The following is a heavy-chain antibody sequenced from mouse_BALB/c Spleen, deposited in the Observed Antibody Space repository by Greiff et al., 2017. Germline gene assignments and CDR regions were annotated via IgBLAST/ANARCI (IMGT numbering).Heavy chain of an antibody. D-gene: IGHD2-14*01. Sequence: EVQLQESGPELVKPGASVKISCKASGYTFTDYNMHWVKQSHGKSLEWIGYIYPYNGGTGYNQKFKSKATLTVDNSSSTAYMELRSLTSEDSAVYYCARYALYYRYDGYYFDYWGQGTTLTVSS. J-gene: IGHJ2*01. V-gene: IGHV1S29*02. CDR1: GYTFTDYN. CDR3: ARYALYYRYDGYYFDY. CDR2: IYPYNGGT.